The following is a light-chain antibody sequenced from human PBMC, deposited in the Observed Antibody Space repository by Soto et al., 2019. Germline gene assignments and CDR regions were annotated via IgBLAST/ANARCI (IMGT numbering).Light chain of an antibody. J-gene: IGKJ4*02. CDR2: RAS. CDR1: QTINSVH. CDR3: QHYDGSPRT. V-gene: IGKV3-20*01. Sequence: VLTQSPGTLSLSPGERGTLSCRASQTINSVHLAWYQQKPGQAPRLLIFRASSRATGIPDRFSGSGSGTDFTLTISRLEPEDFAVYYCQHYDGSPRTFGGGTKVEIK.